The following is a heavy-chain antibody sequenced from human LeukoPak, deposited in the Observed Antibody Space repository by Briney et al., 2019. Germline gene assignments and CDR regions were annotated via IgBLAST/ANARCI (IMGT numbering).Heavy chain of an antibody. CDR1: GYTFTGYY. CDR2: INPNSGGT. J-gene: IGHJ4*02. Sequence: GASVKVSCKASGYTFTGYYMHWVRQAPGQGLEWMGWINPNSGGTNYAQKFQGRVTMTRDTSISTAYMELSRLRSDDTAVYYCARVSNSKFDYGDNVDYFDYWGQGTLVTVSS. CDR3: ARVSNSKFDYGDNVDYFDY. D-gene: IGHD4-17*01. V-gene: IGHV1-2*02.